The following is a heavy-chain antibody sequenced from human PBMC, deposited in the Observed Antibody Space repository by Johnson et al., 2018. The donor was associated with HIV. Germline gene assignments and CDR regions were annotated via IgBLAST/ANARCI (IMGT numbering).Heavy chain of an antibody. CDR2: ISGSGGST. J-gene: IGHJ3*02. CDR3: TTEVVGQRGGAFDI. V-gene: IGHV3-23*04. D-gene: IGHD6-25*01. Sequence: EVQLVESGGGLVKPGGSLRLSCAASGFTFSSYAMSWVRQAPGKGLEWVSAISGSGGSTYYADYVKGRFTISRDNSKNTLYVQMNSLKTEDTAVYYCTTEVVGQRGGAFDIWGQGTMVTVSS. CDR1: GFTFSSYA.